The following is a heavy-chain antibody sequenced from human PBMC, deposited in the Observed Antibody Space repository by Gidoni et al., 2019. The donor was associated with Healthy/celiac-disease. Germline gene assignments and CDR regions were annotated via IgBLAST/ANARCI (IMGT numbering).Heavy chain of an antibody. D-gene: IGHD2-21*02. CDR2: IIPIFGTA. CDR3: ARDAPLVTAIKRYYWYFDL. J-gene: IGHJ2*01. V-gene: IGHV1-69*01. CDR1: GGTFSSYA. Sequence: QVQLVQSGAEVKKPGSSVKVSCKASGGTFSSYAISWVRQAPGQGLEWMGGIIPIFGTANYAQKFQGRVTITADESTSTAYMELSSLRSEDTAVYYCARDAPLVTAIKRYYWYFDLWGRGTLVTVSS.